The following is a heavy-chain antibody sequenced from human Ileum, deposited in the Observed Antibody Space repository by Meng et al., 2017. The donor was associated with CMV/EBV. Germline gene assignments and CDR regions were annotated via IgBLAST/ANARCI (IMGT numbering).Heavy chain of an antibody. V-gene: IGHV4-39*07. D-gene: IGHD1-26*01. Sequence: QLQLQESGPGLVKPSETLSLPCTVSGGSIRSSSFYWGWIRQPPGKGLEWIGTIYYSGSTYYNPSLKSRVTISLDTSANQYSLELTSVTAADTAVYFCARAWVPGRPDYWGQGALVTVSS. CDR3: ARAWVPGRPDY. CDR1: GGSIRSSSFY. J-gene: IGHJ4*02. CDR2: IYYSGST.